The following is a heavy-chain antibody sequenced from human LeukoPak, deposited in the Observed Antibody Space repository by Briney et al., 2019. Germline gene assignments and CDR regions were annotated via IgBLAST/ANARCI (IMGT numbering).Heavy chain of an antibody. Sequence: GGSLRLSCAASGFTFSSYSMNWVRQAPGKGLEWVSSISSSSSYIYYADSVKGRFTISRDNAKNSLYLQMNSLGAEDTAVYYCARDSPRGGFDPWGQGTLVTVSS. CDR2: ISSSSSYI. CDR1: GFTFSSYS. D-gene: IGHD3-10*01. J-gene: IGHJ5*02. V-gene: IGHV3-21*01. CDR3: ARDSPRGGFDP.